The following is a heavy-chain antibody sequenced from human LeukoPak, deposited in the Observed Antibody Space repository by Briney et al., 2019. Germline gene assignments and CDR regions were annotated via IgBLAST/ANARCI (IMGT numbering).Heavy chain of an antibody. J-gene: IGHJ4*02. Sequence: GGSLRLSCAASGFIFSGSTMHWVRQASGKGLEWVSYISSSGSTIYYADSVKGRFTISRDNSKNTLYLQMNSLRAEDTAVYYCAKAASCSWYFDYWGQGTLVTVSS. CDR1: GFIFSGST. CDR3: AKAASCSWYFDY. CDR2: ISSSGSTI. D-gene: IGHD6-13*01. V-gene: IGHV3-48*01.